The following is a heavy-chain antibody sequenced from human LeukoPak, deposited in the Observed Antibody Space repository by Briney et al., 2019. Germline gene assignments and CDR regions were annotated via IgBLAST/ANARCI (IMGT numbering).Heavy chain of an antibody. D-gene: IGHD2-2*01. J-gene: IGHJ1*01. CDR3: ARGYCDRTDCYGAPDW. V-gene: IGHV3-7*04. CDR1: GFTFSTYW. Sequence: GGSLRLSCAASGFTFSTYWMNWVRQAPNKGLEWVANIKADGDEKHCVHSVRGRFTISRDNATNQVFLQMNSLRVDDTAVYYCARGYCDRTDCYGAPDWWGQGTLVTVSS. CDR2: IKADGDEK.